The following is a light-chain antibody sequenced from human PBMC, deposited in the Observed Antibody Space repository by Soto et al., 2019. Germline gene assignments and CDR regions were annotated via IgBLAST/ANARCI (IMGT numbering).Light chain of an antibody. V-gene: IGKV3-20*01. CDR1: QSVPNSY. CDR2: GAS. CDR3: LRYGTKPGT. J-gene: IGKJ1*01. Sequence: EIVLTQSPGTLSLSPGERATLSCRASQSVPNSYLSWYQQKPGQAPRLLINGASSRATGTPDRFSGSGSGTDFTLIIDRLQPEDFALYYCLRYGTKPGTFGQGTKVDIK.